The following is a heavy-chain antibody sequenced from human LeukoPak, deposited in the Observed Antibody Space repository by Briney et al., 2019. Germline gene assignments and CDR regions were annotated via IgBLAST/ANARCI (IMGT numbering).Heavy chain of an antibody. CDR1: GGSFSGYY. V-gene: IGHV4-34*01. CDR3: ARGHYYYGSGSYYNAFDY. Sequence: SETLSLTCAVYGGSFSGYYWSWIRQPPGKGLEWIGEINHSGSTNYNPSLKSRVTISVDTSENQFSLKLSSVTAADTAVYYCARGHYYYGSGSYYNAFDYWGQGTLVTVSS. D-gene: IGHD3-10*01. J-gene: IGHJ4*02. CDR2: INHSGST.